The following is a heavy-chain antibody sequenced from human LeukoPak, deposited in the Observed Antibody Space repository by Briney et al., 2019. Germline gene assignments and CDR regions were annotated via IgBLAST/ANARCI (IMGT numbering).Heavy chain of an antibody. Sequence: SQTLSLTCTVSGGSISSGGYYWSWIRQHPGKGLEWIGYIYYSGSTNYNPSLKSRVTISVDTSKNQFSLKLSSVTAADTAVYYCARKTYYYDSSGEPFDYWGQGTLVTVSS. CDR2: IYYSGST. V-gene: IGHV4-31*03. CDR3: ARKTYYYDSSGEPFDY. CDR1: GGSISSGGYY. D-gene: IGHD3-22*01. J-gene: IGHJ4*02.